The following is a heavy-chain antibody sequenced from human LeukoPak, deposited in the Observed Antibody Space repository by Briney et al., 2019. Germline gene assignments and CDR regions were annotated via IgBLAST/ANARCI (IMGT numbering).Heavy chain of an antibody. Sequence: PGGSLRLSCAASGFTFSSYAMTLLRQAPGKGLEWVSVIGSGRDTYYADSVKGRFTISRDNSKNTLYLQMNSLRAEDTAVYYCAKYYSARSRSFDFWGQGTLVTVSS. D-gene: IGHD3-16*01. CDR1: GFTFSSYA. CDR2: IGSGRDT. CDR3: AKYYSARSRSFDF. J-gene: IGHJ4*02. V-gene: IGHV3-23*01.